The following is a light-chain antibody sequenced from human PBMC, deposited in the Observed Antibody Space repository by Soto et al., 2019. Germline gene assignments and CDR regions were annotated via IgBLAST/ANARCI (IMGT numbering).Light chain of an antibody. CDR3: SSYTSSSTYV. Sequence: QSALTQPASVSGSPGQSITISCAGTSSDVGGYNYVSWYQQHPGKAPKLMIYEVSNRPSGVSNRFSGSKSGNTASLTISGLKAEDEADYYCSSYTSSSTYVFGTGTMLTVL. CDR1: SSDVGGYNY. V-gene: IGLV2-14*01. J-gene: IGLJ1*01. CDR2: EVS.